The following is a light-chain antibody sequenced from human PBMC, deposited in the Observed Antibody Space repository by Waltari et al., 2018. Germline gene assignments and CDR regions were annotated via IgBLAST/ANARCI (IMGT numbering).Light chain of an antibody. CDR3: QQYYTSPLT. Sequence: DIVMTQSPDSLAVSLSERATINCKSSQTVLSSSNNKNFLAWYYQKPGQSPRLRIYWASTRESGVPDRFSGSGSGTDFTLTISSLQAEDVAVYYCQQYYTSPLTFGGGTKVEI. J-gene: IGKJ4*01. CDR2: WAS. V-gene: IGKV4-1*01. CDR1: QTVLSSSNNKNF.